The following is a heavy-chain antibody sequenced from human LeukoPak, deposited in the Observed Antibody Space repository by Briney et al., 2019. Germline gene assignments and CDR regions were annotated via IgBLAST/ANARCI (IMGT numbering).Heavy chain of an antibody. CDR3: ARRRYYDGSGYLE. V-gene: IGHV4-39*01. CDR1: GYSVSRSDSY. CDR2: IYYSGRT. D-gene: IGHD3-22*01. Sequence: PSETPSLTCSVSGYSVSRSDSYWDWIRQPPGKGLEWIGTIYYSGRTYYSPSLKSRVTMSVDPSNNQFSLNLRSVTAEDTAVYYCARRRYYDGSGYLEWGQGTLLSVSS. J-gene: IGHJ1*01.